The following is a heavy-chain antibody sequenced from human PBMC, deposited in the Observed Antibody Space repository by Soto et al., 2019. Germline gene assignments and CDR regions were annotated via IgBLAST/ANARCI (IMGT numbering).Heavy chain of an antibody. CDR2: ISSNGGST. Sequence: HPGGSLRLSCSASGFTFSSYAMHWVRQAPGKGLKYVSTISSNGGSTYYADSVKGRFTISRDNSKNTLYLQMIYLRAEDTAVYYCVKSLFSGSYNFDYWGQGTLVTVSS. CDR1: GFTFSSYA. D-gene: IGHD3-10*02. V-gene: IGHV3-64D*06. J-gene: IGHJ4*02. CDR3: VKSLFSGSYNFDY.